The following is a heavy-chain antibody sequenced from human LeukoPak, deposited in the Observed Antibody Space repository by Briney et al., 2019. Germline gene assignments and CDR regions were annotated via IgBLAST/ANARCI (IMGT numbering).Heavy chain of an antibody. D-gene: IGHD3-22*01. CDR3: AKDTSYYYDSSGSTGGGYFDY. Sequence: SLRLSCAASGFTFDDYAMHWVRQAPGKGLEWVSGISWNSGSIGYADSVKGRFTISRDNAKNSLYLQMNSLRAEDTALYYCAKDTSYYYDSSGSTGGGYFDYWGQGTLVTVSS. V-gene: IGHV3-9*01. CDR2: ISWNSGSI. CDR1: GFTFDDYA. J-gene: IGHJ4*02.